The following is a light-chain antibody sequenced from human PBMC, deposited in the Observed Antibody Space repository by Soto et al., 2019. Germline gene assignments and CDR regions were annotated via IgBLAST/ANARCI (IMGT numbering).Light chain of an antibody. CDR2: DVS. V-gene: IGLV2-11*01. J-gene: IGLJ2*01. Sequence: QPALTQPRSVSGSPGQSVTISCTGTSSDVGGYNYVSWYQQHPGKAPKGMIYDVSERPSGVPDRFSGSKSGNTASLTISGLQAEDEADYYCCSNAGSYEVFGGGTKVTVL. CDR1: SSDVGGYNY. CDR3: CSNAGSYEV.